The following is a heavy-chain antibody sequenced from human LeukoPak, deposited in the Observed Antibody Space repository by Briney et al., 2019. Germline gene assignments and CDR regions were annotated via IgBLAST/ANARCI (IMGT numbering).Heavy chain of an antibody. J-gene: IGHJ4*02. V-gene: IGHV4-59*01. CDR2: IYYSERT. CDR3: ARLSHPSGKNWFFDY. CDR1: DGSISNYY. D-gene: IGHD3-9*01. Sequence: SETLSLTCTVSDGSISNYYWTWIRHPPGPERRLSGYIYYSERTKYNPSLKRLVTMSGDTSKNQFSLKVTSVTAAGAGVYYCARLSHPSGKNWFFDYWGQGTLVTVSS.